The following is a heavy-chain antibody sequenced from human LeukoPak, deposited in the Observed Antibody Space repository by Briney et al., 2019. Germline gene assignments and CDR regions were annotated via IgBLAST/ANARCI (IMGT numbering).Heavy chain of an antibody. V-gene: IGHV4-61*02. D-gene: IGHD3-22*01. CDR2: IYTSGTT. J-gene: IGHJ4*02. CDR3: ARLLSGYYSREDY. CDR1: GGSFSSGSYY. Sequence: KSSETLSLTCTVSGGSFSSGSYYWNWIRQPAGKGLEWIGRIYTSGTTNYNPSLKSRVTISVDTSTNHFSLKLSSVTAADTAVYYCARLLSGYYSREDYWGQGTLVTVSS.